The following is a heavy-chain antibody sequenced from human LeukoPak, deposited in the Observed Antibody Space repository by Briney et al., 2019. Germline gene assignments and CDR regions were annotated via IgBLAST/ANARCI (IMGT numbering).Heavy chain of an antibody. J-gene: IGHJ3*02. CDR2: ISGSGGST. Sequence: GGSLRLSCAASGFTFSTYAMSWVRQAPGKGLEWVSAISGSGGSTYHADSVKGRFTISRDNAKNTLYLQMNSLRAEDTAVYYCAHYDSSAYHAFDIWGQGTMVTVSS. CDR3: AHYDSSAYHAFDI. D-gene: IGHD3-22*01. CDR1: GFTFSTYA. V-gene: IGHV3-23*01.